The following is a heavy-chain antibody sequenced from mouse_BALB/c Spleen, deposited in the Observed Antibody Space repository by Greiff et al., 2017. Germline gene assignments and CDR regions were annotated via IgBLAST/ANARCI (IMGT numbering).Heavy chain of an antibody. Sequence: EVQGVESGGGLVQPGGSLKLSCAASGFTFSSYTMSWVRQTPEKRLEWVAYISNGGGSTYYPDTVKGRFTISRDNAKNTLYLQMSSLKSEDTAMYYGARSGVYYYRSRGWYFDVWGAGTTVTVSS. J-gene: IGHJ1*01. CDR3: ARSGVYYYRSRGWYFDV. CDR1: GFTFSSYT. V-gene: IGHV5-12-2*01. D-gene: IGHD1-1*01. CDR2: ISNGGGST.